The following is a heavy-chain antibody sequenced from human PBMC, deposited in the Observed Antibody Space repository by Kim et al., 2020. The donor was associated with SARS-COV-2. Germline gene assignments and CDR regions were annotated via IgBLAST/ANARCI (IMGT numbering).Heavy chain of an antibody. V-gene: IGHV4-59*01. CDR2: IYYSGST. J-gene: IGHJ3*02. Sequence: SETLSLTCTVSGGSISSYYWSWIRQPPGKGLEWIGYIYYSGSTNYNPSLKSRVTISVDTSKNQFSLKLSSVTAADTAVYYCAREAGYDILKGDAFDIWGQGTMVTVSS. CDR1: GGSISSYY. CDR3: AREAGYDILKGDAFDI. D-gene: IGHD3-9*01.